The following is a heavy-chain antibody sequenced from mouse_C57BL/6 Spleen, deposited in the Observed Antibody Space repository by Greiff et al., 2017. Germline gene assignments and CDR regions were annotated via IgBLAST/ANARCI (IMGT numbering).Heavy chain of an antibody. CDR2: IWRGGST. CDR3: ATSSYSSYAMDY. Sequence: QVHVKQSGPGLVQPSQSLSITCTVSGFSLTSYGVHWVRQSPGKGLEWLGVIWRGGSTDYNAAFMSRLSITKDNSKSQVFFKMNSLQADDTAIYYCATSSYSSYAMDYWGQGTSVTVSS. D-gene: IGHD2-10*01. V-gene: IGHV2-5*01. J-gene: IGHJ4*01. CDR1: GFSLTSYG.